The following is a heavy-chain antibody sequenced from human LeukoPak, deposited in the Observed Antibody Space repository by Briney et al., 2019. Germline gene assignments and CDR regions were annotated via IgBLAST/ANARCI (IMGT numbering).Heavy chain of an antibody. Sequence: AGGSLRLSCAASGFTFSSYVMYWVRQAPGKGLEYVSSLSSNGGSTYYANSVKGRFTISRDNSKNTLYLQMGSLRAEDMAVYYCARGGQSKYDSSGYLNYFDYWGQGTLVTVSS. D-gene: IGHD3-22*01. J-gene: IGHJ4*02. CDR3: ARGGQSKYDSSGYLNYFDY. V-gene: IGHV3-64*01. CDR2: LSSNGGST. CDR1: GFTFSSYV.